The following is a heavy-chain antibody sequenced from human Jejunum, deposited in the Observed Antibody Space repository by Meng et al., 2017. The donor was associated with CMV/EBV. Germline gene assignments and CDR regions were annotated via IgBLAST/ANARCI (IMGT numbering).Heavy chain of an antibody. D-gene: IGHD4-17*01. Sequence: VQHRPWGGVLLKPSETLSLTCAVYGGSFSGYSWSWIRQPPGKGLEWIGEINHSGSTNYNPSLKSRVTISVDTSKNQFSLKLSSVTAADTAVYYCARGFVKYTVTRVGNWFDPWGQGTLVTVSS. J-gene: IGHJ5*02. CDR3: ARGFVKYTVTRVGNWFDP. CDR1: GGSFSGYS. CDR2: INHSGST. V-gene: IGHV4-34*01.